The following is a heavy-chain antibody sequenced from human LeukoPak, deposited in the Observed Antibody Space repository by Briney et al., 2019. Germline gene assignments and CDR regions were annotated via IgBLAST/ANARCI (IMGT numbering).Heavy chain of an antibody. CDR2: FDPEDGET. Sequence: FDPEDGETIYAQKFQGRVTVTEDTSTDTAYMELSSLRSEDTAVYYCATAIPPGSGWSIDYWGQGTLVTVSS. D-gene: IGHD6-19*01. V-gene: IGHV1-24*01. J-gene: IGHJ4*02. CDR3: ATAIPPGSGWSIDY.